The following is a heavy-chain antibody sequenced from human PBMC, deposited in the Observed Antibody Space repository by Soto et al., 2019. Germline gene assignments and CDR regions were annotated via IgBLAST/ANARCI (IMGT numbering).Heavy chain of an antibody. CDR3: ARDVAAAGTSWFDP. J-gene: IGHJ5*02. Sequence: QVQLVESGGGVVQPGRSLRLSCAASGFTFSSYGMHWVRQAPGKGLEWVAVIWYDGSNKYYADSVKGRFTISRDNSKNTLYLRMNSLRAEDTAVYYCARDVAAAGTSWFDPWGQGTLVTVSS. D-gene: IGHD6-13*01. CDR1: GFTFSSYG. V-gene: IGHV3-33*01. CDR2: IWYDGSNK.